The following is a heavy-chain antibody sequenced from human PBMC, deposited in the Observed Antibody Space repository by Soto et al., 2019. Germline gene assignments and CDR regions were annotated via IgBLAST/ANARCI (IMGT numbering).Heavy chain of an antibody. V-gene: IGHV1-69*04. D-gene: IGHD4-17*01. Sequence: QVQLVQSGAEVKKPGSSVKVSCKASGYTFSNHTISWVRQAPGQGLEWLGRIIPILGVANYAQKFQGRVTITADKATSTAYMELRSLRSADTAVYYFARVAKIGPVTKGYYYYMDVWGKGTTVTVSS. CDR1: GYTFSNHT. CDR2: IIPILGVA. J-gene: IGHJ6*03. CDR3: ARVAKIGPVTKGYYYYMDV.